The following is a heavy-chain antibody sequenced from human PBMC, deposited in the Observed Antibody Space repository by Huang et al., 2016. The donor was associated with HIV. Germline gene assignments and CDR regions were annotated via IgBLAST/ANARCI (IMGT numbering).Heavy chain of an antibody. J-gene: IGHJ4*02. D-gene: IGHD3-3*01. CDR2: IYWDDEK. V-gene: IGHV2-5*02. CDR3: AHLEDFWSGFTVREYFGQ. CDR1: GFSLRTSGVG. Sequence: TLTCTFSGFSLRTSGVGVGWIRQPPGKALEWLALIYWDDEKRYNPSLRPRLTVTKATSKNQVILTMTNVDPVDTATYFCAHLEDFWSGFTVREYFGQWGQGILVAVSS.